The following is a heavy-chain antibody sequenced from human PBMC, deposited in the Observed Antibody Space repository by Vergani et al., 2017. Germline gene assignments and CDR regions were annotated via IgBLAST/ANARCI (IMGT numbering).Heavy chain of an antibody. CDR1: GGSMSGYY. V-gene: IGHV4-59*01. Sequence: QVRLQESGPGLVKPSETLSLTCSVSGGSMSGYYWSWIRQPPGKGLEWIGYIYYSGSTNYNPSLKSRVTISVDTSKNQFSLKLSSVTAADTAVYYCARLYDSSGPWGQGTLVTVSS. J-gene: IGHJ5*02. CDR2: IYYSGST. CDR3: ARLYDSSGP. D-gene: IGHD3-22*01.